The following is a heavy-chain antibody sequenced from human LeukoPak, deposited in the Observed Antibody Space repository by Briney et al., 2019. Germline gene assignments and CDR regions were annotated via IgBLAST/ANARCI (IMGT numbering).Heavy chain of an antibody. CDR1: GFTFSSYA. Sequence: GGSLRLSCAASGFTFSSYAMSWVRQAPGKGLEWVSAISGSGGSTYYADSVKGRFTISRDNSKNTLYLQMNSLRAEDTAVYYCATRGPSNWNYVYYYYYMDVLGKGTTGNVSS. CDR3: ATRGPSNWNYVYYYYYMDV. J-gene: IGHJ6*03. D-gene: IGHD1-7*01. V-gene: IGHV3-23*01. CDR2: ISGSGGST.